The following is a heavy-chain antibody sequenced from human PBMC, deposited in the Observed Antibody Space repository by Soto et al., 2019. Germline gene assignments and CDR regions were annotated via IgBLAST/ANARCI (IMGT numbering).Heavy chain of an antibody. V-gene: IGHV1-2*04. CDR2: INPNSGGT. J-gene: IGHJ6*02. CDR1: GYTFTGYY. Sequence: QVQLVQSGAEVKKPGASVKVSCKASGYTFTGYYMHWVRQAPGQGLEWMGWINPNSGGTNYAQKFQGWVTMTRDTSISTAYMELSRLRSDDTAVYYCARGYCSSTSCYADYYYGMDVWGQGTTVTVSS. CDR3: ARGYCSSTSCYADYYYGMDV. D-gene: IGHD2-2*01.